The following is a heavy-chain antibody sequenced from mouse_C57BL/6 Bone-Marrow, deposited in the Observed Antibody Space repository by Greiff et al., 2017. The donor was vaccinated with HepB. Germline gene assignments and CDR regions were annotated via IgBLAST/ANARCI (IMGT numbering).Heavy chain of an antibody. CDR1: GYTFTSYG. V-gene: IGHV1-81*01. CDR3: APYYYGSRYYFDY. CDR2: IYPRSGNT. J-gene: IGHJ2*01. Sequence: QVQLQQSGAELARPGASVKLSCKASGYTFTSYGISWVKQRTGQGLEWIGEIYPRSGNTYYNEKFKGKATLTADKSSSTAYMELRSLTSEDSAFYFCAPYYYGSRYYFDYWGQGTTLTVSS. D-gene: IGHD1-1*01.